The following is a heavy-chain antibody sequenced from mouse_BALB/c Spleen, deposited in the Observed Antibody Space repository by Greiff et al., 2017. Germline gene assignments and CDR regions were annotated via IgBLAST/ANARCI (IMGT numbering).Heavy chain of an antibody. Sequence: QVQLQQSGAELVKPGASVKLSCKASGYTFTSYYMYWVKQRPGQGLEWIGGINPSNGGTNFNEKFKSKATLTVDKSSSTAYMQLSSLTSEDSAVYYCTRFDYDEAWFAYWGQGTLVTVSA. CDR1: GYTFTSYY. CDR3: TRFDYDEAWFAY. CDR2: INPSNGGT. J-gene: IGHJ3*01. D-gene: IGHD2-4*01. V-gene: IGHV1S81*02.